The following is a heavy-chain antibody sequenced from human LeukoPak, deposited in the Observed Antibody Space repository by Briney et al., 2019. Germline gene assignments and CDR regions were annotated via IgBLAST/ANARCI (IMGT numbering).Heavy chain of an antibody. CDR3: AREGGPYRPLDY. CDR2: VHLSGRT. J-gene: IGHJ4*02. Sequence: PSETLSLTCSVSGGSISSTNWWTWVRQPPGEGLEWIGEVHLSGRTNYNPSLESRVTMSVDMSENHISLKLTSVTAADTAVYYCAREGGPYRPLDYSGQGTLVTVSS. V-gene: IGHV4-4*02. CDR1: GGSISSTNW.